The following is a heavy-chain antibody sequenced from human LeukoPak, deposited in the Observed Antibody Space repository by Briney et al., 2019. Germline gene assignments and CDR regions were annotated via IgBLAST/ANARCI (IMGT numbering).Heavy chain of an antibody. J-gene: IGHJ5*02. CDR3: ARERYYYGSGSRNWFDP. V-gene: IGHV1-46*01. Sequence: ASVKVSCKASGYTFTSYYMHWVRQAPGQGLEWMGIINPSGGSTSYAQKFQGRVTMTRDTSTSTVYMELSSLRSEDTAVYYCARERYYYGSGSRNWFDPWGQGTLVTVSS. D-gene: IGHD3-10*01. CDR1: GYTFTSYY. CDR2: INPSGGST.